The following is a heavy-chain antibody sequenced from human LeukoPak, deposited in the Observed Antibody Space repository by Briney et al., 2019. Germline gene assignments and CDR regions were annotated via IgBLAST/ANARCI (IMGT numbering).Heavy chain of an antibody. J-gene: IGHJ4*02. D-gene: IGHD3-22*01. V-gene: IGHV4-59*01. CDR1: GGSISSYY. CDR2: ISYSGST. CDR3: ARYYGTTGSLDY. Sequence: PSETLSLTCTASGGSISSYYWSWIRQPPGKGLEWIGYISYSGSTNDNPSLKSRVTISVDMSKNQFSLKLSSVTAADTAVYYCARYYGTTGSLDYWGQGTLVTVSS.